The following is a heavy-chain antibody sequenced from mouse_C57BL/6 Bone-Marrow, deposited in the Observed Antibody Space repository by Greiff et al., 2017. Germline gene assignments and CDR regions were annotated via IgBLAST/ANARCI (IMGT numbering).Heavy chain of an antibody. CDR2: IDPENGDT. Sequence: EVHLVESGAELVRPGASVKLSCTASGFNIKDDYMHWVKQRPEQGLEWIGWIDPENGDTEYASKFQGKATITADTSSNTAYLQLSSLTSEDTAVYYCTTWGCSNYVTYWGQGTTLTVAS. D-gene: IGHD2-5*01. V-gene: IGHV14-4*01. J-gene: IGHJ2*01. CDR3: TTWGCSNYVTY. CDR1: GFNIKDDY.